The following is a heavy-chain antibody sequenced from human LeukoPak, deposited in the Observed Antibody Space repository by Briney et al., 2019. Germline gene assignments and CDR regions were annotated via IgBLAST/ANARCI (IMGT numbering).Heavy chain of an antibody. D-gene: IGHD3-22*01. V-gene: IGHV3-30*18. CDR1: GFPFSSYD. CDR3: AKDRVYYDSCIDV. CDR2: TSYDGSNK. Sequence: AGGSLRLPCAASGFPFSSYDMHWVRQAPGKGLEWVAVTSYDGSNKDYADSVKGRFTISRDNSKNTLYVQMNSLRVEDTAVYYCAKDRVYYDSCIDVWGQGTTVTVSS. J-gene: IGHJ6*02.